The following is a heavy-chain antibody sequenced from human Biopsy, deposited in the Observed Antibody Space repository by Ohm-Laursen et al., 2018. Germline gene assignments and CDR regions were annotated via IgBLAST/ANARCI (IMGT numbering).Heavy chain of an antibody. V-gene: IGHV1-18*01. Sequence: ASVKVSCKASGYTFTSYGISWVRQAPGQGLEWMGWINTYNANTDYAQKVQGRVTMTTDTSTSTAYMELRSLRSDDTAVYYCARDYQTKIMTIHYSYYGMDVWGLGTTVTVSS. CDR2: INTYNANT. J-gene: IGHJ6*02. CDR1: GYTFTSYG. D-gene: IGHD2-2*01. CDR3: ARDYQTKIMTIHYSYYGMDV.